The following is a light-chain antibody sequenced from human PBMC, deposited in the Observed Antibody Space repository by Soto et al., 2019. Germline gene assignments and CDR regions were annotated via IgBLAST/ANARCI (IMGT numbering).Light chain of an antibody. J-gene: IGKJ4*01. V-gene: IGKV3-11*01. Sequence: EVVLTQSPATLSLSPGERATLSCRASESIGNYLAWYQQKLGQAPKLLIYDASHRAIGIPDRFSGDGSGTDFTHTISSLEPEDFAVYDCQWRSDWPPRLTFGGGTKVEIK. CDR1: ESIGNY. CDR2: DAS. CDR3: QWRSDWPPRLT.